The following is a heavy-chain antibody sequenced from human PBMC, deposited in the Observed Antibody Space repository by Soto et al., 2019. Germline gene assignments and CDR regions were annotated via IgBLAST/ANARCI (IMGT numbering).Heavy chain of an antibody. J-gene: IGHJ4*02. V-gene: IGHV3-23*01. CDR1: GFTFSSYA. Sequence: GGSLRLSCAASGFTFSSYAMSWVRQAPGKGLEWVSAISGSGGSTYYADSVKGRFTISRDNSKNTLYLQMNSLRAEDTAVYYCARDQDDYGDYVAIDYWGQGTLVTVSS. CDR2: ISGSGGST. D-gene: IGHD4-17*01. CDR3: ARDQDDYGDYVAIDY.